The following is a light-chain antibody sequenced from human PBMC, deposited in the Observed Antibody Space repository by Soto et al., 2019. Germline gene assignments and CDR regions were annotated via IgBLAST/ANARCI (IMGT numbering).Light chain of an antibody. Sequence: EIVLTQSPATLSVSPGERATLSCRASQSVSSSLSWYQQKPGQAPRLLIYGASTRATGLPARFSGSGSGTEFTLPISSLQSQDFAVYYCQQYNNWPALTFGGGTKVEIK. V-gene: IGKV3-15*01. CDR3: QQYNNWPALT. CDR1: QSVSSS. CDR2: GAS. J-gene: IGKJ4*01.